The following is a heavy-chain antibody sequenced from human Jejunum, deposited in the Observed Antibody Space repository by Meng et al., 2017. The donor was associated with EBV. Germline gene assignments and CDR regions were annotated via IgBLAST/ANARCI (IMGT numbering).Heavy chain of an antibody. Sequence: QCHLVPSGREGKKPGASWNSSCKASGYTFITNGISWVRQAPGQGLEWMGWISAYSGNTNYAQKFRGRVTMTTDTSTRTAYMELRSLRSDDTAVYYCARDRDMVQDYWGQGTLVTVSS. CDR1: GYTFITNG. CDR2: ISAYSGNT. J-gene: IGHJ4*02. D-gene: IGHD4/OR15-4a*01. CDR3: ARDRDMVQDY. V-gene: IGHV1-18*04.